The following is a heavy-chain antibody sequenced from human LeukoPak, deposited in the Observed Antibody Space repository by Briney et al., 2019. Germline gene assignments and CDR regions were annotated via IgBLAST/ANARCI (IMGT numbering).Heavy chain of an antibody. CDR3: ASSIAVAGTDY. V-gene: IGHV4-4*07. J-gene: IGHJ4*02. CDR1: GGSISSYY. CDR2: IYTSGST. Sequence: PSETLSLTCTVSGGSISSYYGSWIRQPAGKGLEWIGRIYTSGSTNYNPSLKSRVTMSVDTSKNQFSLKLSSVTAADTAVYYCASSIAVAGTDYWGQGTLVTVSS. D-gene: IGHD6-19*01.